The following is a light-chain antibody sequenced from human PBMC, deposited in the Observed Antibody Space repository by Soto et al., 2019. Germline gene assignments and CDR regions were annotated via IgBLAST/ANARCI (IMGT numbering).Light chain of an antibody. J-gene: IGKJ4*01. Sequence: EIVLTQSPATLSLSPGERATLSCGASRSVSSYLAWYQQKPGQAPRLLIYDASYRATGIPARFSGSGSGTDFTLAISSIEPEDFAVYYCQHRSDWHARRTFGGRTKEEIK. CDR2: DAS. CDR1: RSVSSY. V-gene: IGKV3-11*01. CDR3: QHRSDWHARRT.